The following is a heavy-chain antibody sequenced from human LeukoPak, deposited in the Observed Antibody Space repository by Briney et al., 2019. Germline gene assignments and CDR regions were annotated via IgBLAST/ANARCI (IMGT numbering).Heavy chain of an antibody. CDR2: IYYSGST. V-gene: IGHV4-38-2*01. Sequence: PSETLSLTCAVSGYSISSGYYWGWIRQPPGKGLEWIGYIYYSGSTNYNPSLKSRVTISVDTSKNQFSLKLSSVTAADTAVYYCARSDYGDYYDAFDIWGQGTMVTVSS. D-gene: IGHD4-17*01. CDR3: ARSDYGDYYDAFDI. CDR1: GYSISSGYY. J-gene: IGHJ3*02.